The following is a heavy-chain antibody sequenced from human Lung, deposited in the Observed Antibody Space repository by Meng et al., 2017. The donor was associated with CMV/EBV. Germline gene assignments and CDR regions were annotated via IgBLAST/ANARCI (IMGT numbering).Heavy chain of an antibody. D-gene: IGHD1-26*01. CDR1: GYTFTNYC. Sequence: QLVQSGAGVKKPWASVKVSFKASGYTFTNYCITWVRQAPGQGLEWMGWINAYNGDTNYAQTLQGRVTMTTDTSTSTAYMELRSLRSDDTAVYYCARVEVGITSGDYWGQGTLVTVSS. CDR3: ARVEVGITSGDY. V-gene: IGHV1-18*01. CDR2: INAYNGDT. J-gene: IGHJ4*02.